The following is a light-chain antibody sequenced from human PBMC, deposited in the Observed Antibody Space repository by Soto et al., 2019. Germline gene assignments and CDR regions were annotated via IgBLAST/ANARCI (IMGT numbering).Light chain of an antibody. Sequence: HSVRTRAPSASGTPGAGGPIPCSGSASPIGRNYVYWYQQLPGTAPKLLIYRNSQRPSGVPDRFSGSKSGTSASLAISGLRSEDEADYYCAAWDDNLSGFYVFGDGTKVTVL. V-gene: IGLV1-47*01. CDR1: ASPIGRNY. CDR3: AAWDDNLSGFYV. CDR2: RNS. J-gene: IGLJ1*01.